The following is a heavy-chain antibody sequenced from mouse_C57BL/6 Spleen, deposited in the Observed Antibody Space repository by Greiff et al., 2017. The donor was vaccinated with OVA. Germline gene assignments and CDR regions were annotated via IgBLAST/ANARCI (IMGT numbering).Heavy chain of an antibody. CDR3: AREDYSNPAWFAY. CDR2: ISDGGSYT. D-gene: IGHD2-5*01. Sequence: DVQLVESGGGLVKPGGSLKLSCAASGFTFSSYAMSWVRQTPDKRLEWVATISDGGSYTYYPDNVKGRFTISRDNAKNNLYLQMSHLKSEDTAMYYCAREDYSNPAWFAYWGQGTLVTVSA. V-gene: IGHV5-4*01. CDR1: GFTFSSYA. J-gene: IGHJ3*01.